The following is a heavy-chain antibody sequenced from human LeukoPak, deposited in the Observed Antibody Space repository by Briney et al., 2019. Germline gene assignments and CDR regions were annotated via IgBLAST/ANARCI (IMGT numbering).Heavy chain of an antibody. CDR3: ARDSSEPYYYYGMDV. CDR1: GYTFTTYY. J-gene: IGHJ6*02. D-gene: IGHD1-14*01. Sequence: ASVKVSCKASGYTFTTYYMHWVRQAPGQGLEWMGWISAYNGNTNYAQKLQGRVTMTTDTSTSTAYMELRSLKSDDTAVYYCARDSSEPYYYYGMDVWGQGTTVTVSS. V-gene: IGHV1-18*04. CDR2: ISAYNGNT.